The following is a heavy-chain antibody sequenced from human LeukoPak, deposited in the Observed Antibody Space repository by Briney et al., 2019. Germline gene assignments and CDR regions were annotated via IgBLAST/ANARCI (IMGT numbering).Heavy chain of an antibody. CDR2: INSDGSTT. J-gene: IGHJ3*02. CDR1: GFSFSSHW. Sequence: GGSLRLSCAASGFSFSSHWMHWVRQAPGRGLVWVSRINSDGSTTVYADSVKGRLTISRDNAKNTLYLQMDSLRVEDTAVYYCTTVFLSARDYAWGSYRYLAFDIWGQGTMVTVSS. V-gene: IGHV3-74*01. CDR3: TTVFLSARDYAWGSYRYLAFDI. D-gene: IGHD3-16*02.